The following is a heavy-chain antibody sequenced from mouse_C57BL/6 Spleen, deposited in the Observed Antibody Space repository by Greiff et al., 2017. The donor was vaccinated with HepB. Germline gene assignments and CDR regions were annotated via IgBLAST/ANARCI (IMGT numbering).Heavy chain of an antibody. V-gene: IGHV1-26*01. J-gene: IGHJ2*01. CDR3: ARRGYGSSY. Sequence: EVQLQQSGPELVKPGASVKISCKASGYTFTDYYMNWVKQSHGKSLEWIGDINPNNGGTSYNQKFKGKATLTVDKSSSTAYMELRSLTSEDSAVYYCARRGYGSSYWGQGTTLTVSS. CDR1: GYTFTDYY. D-gene: IGHD1-1*01. CDR2: INPNNGGT.